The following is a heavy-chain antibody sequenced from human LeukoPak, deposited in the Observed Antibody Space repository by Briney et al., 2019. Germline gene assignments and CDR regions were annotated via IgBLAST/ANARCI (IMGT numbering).Heavy chain of an antibody. V-gene: IGHV4-30-4*08. Sequence: SETLSLTCTVSGDSTSSGDYYWSWIRQPPGKGLEWIGYIYYSGSTYYNPSLKSRVSISVDMSKNQFSLKLSSVTAADTAVYYCAREGVVGATTPFDHWGQGTLVTVSS. CDR2: IYYSGST. CDR3: AREGVVGATTPFDH. CDR1: GDSTSSGDYY. J-gene: IGHJ4*02. D-gene: IGHD1-26*01.